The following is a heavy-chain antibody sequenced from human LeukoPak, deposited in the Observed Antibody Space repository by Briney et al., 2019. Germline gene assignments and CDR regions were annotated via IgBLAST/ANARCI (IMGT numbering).Heavy chain of an antibody. Sequence: GASVKVSCKASGYTFTSYGISWVRQAPGQGLEWMGWISAYNGNTNYAQKLQGRVTMTTDTSTSTAYMELSSLRSDDTAVYYCAREDPSFSYGMDVWGQGTTVTVSS. J-gene: IGHJ6*02. V-gene: IGHV1-18*01. CDR3: AREDPSFSYGMDV. D-gene: IGHD2/OR15-2a*01. CDR1: GYTFTSYG. CDR2: ISAYNGNT.